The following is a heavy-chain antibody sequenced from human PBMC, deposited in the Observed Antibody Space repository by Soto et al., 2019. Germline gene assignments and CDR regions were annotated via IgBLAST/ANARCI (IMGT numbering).Heavy chain of an antibody. V-gene: IGHV3-23*01. D-gene: IGHD6-13*01. CDR1: GFTFRSYA. CDR2: ISGSGGST. Sequence: GSLRLSCAPSGFTFRSYAMSCFLQSPGKGLEWVSAISGSGGSTYYADSVKGRFTISRDNSKNTLYLQMNSLRAEDTAVYYCAKEGAAAGTPDDYWGQGTLVTV. J-gene: IGHJ4*02. CDR3: AKEGAAAGTPDDY.